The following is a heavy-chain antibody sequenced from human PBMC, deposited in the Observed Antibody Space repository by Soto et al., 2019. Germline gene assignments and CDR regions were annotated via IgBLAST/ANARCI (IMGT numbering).Heavy chain of an antibody. V-gene: IGHV3-48*03. CDR1: GFTLKNYE. CDR2: IGSSATSS. Sequence: EVQLVETGGDLVQPGGSLRLSCEVSGFTLKNYEINWVRQAPGKGLEWISYIGSSATSSYYTDSVKGRFTISRDNAKNSVYLQMHSLRIEDTAIYYCARDINDMVRAVMDFWGQGTRVTVS. D-gene: IGHD3-10*01. CDR3: ARDINDMVRAVMDF. J-gene: IGHJ4*02.